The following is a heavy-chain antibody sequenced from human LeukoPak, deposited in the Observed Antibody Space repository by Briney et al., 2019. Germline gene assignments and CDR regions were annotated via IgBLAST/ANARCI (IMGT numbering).Heavy chain of an antibody. CDR2: IKHKADGGTT. J-gene: IGHJ4*02. CDR1: GFTFSNAW. D-gene: IGHD1-7*01. Sequence: GGSLRLSCAASGFTFSNAWMSWVRQAPGQGLEWVGRIKHKADGGTTDYAAPVKGRFTISRDDSKNTLYLQMNSLKIEDAAVYYCTIDKLELRXFDYWGQXTLVTVSS. V-gene: IGHV3-15*01. CDR3: TIDKLELRXFDY.